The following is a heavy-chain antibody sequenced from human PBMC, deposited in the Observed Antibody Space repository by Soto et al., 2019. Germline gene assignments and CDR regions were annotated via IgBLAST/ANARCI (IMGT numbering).Heavy chain of an antibody. J-gene: IGHJ5*02. CDR3: ARYYYGSRSYNWFDP. D-gene: IGHD3-10*01. V-gene: IGHV4-30-4*01. Sequence: TSETLSLTCTVSGGSISSYYWSWLRQPPGKGLEWIGYIYYSGSTYYNPSLKSRLTISVDTSKNQFSLKLTSVTAADTAVYYCARYYYGSRSYNWFDPWGQGTLVTVSS. CDR1: GGSISSYY. CDR2: IYYSGST.